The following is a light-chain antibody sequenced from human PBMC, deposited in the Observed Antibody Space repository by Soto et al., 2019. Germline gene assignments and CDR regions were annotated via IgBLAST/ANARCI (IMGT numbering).Light chain of an antibody. Sequence: EIVMTQSPATLSVSPGERATLSCRASQSVSRNLAWYQQKPGQAPRLLICGASTRATGIPARFSGSGSGTEFTLTISSLQSEDFAVYYCQHYNDWPPEYTFGQGTKLEIK. J-gene: IGKJ2*01. CDR1: QSVSRN. CDR2: GAS. CDR3: QHYNDWPPEYT. V-gene: IGKV3-15*01.